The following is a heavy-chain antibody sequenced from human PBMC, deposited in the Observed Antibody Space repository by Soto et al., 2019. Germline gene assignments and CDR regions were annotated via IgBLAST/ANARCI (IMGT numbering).Heavy chain of an antibody. D-gene: IGHD6-19*01. CDR3: AKGPGAVAGTAYYFDY. CDR1: GFTFDDYA. V-gene: IGHV3-9*01. CDR2: ISWNSGSI. Sequence: EVQLVESGGGLVQPGRSLRLSCAASGFTFDDYAMHWVRQAPGKGLEWVSGISWNSGSIGYSDSVKGRFTISRDNAKNSLYLQMNSLRAEDKALYYCAKGPGAVAGTAYYFDYWGQGTLVTLSS. J-gene: IGHJ4*02.